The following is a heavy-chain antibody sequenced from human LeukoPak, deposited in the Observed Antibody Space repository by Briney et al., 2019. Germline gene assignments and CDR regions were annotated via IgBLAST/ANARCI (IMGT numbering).Heavy chain of an antibody. CDR3: ARGGRLTGTYGSGSYRDY. J-gene: IGHJ4*02. Sequence: PGGTLRLSCAASGFTFRSYGMSWVRQAPGKGLEWVSGISGSGGSTYYADSVKGRFTISRDNSKNTLYLQMNSLRSEDTAVYYCARGGRLTGTYGSGSYRDYWGQGTLVTVSS. V-gene: IGHV3-23*01. CDR1: GFTFRSYG. CDR2: ISGSGGST. D-gene: IGHD3-10*01.